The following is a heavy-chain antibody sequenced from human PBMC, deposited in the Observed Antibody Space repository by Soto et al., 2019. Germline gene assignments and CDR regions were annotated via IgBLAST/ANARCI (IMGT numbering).Heavy chain of an antibody. CDR3: ARQPIAVAGNGAVDP. V-gene: IGHV4-39*01. J-gene: IGHJ5*02. D-gene: IGHD6-19*01. Sequence: SETLSLTCTVSGGSISSSSYYWGWIRQPPGKGLEWIGSIYYSGSTYYNPSLKSRVTISVDTSKNQFSLKLSSVTAADTAVYYCARQPIAVAGNGAVDPWGQGTLVTVSS. CDR2: IYYSGST. CDR1: GGSISSSSYY.